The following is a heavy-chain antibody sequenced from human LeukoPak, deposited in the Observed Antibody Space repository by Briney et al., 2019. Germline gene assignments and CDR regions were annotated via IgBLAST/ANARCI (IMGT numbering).Heavy chain of an antibody. Sequence: GGSLRLSCAASGFTFSSYGMHWVRQAPGKGLEWVAVISYDGSNKYYADSVKGRFTISRDNSKNTLYLQMNSLRAEDTAVFYCAKDGPYRRNYYGSSGFTHFDYWGQGTLVTVSS. V-gene: IGHV3-30*18. D-gene: IGHD3-22*01. CDR1: GFTFSSYG. CDR2: ISYDGSNK. J-gene: IGHJ4*02. CDR3: AKDGPYRRNYYGSSGFTHFDY.